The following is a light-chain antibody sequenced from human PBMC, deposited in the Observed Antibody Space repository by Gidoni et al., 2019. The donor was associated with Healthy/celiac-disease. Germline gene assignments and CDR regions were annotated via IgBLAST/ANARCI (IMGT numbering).Light chain of an antibody. Sequence: DIQLTQSPSSLSASVGDRVTITCRVSQGISIYLNWYRQKPGKVPKHLIYTASNLQSGLPSRFRGSCSGTDFTLTIRSLQPAYVPTYYGQRTYHAPLTFGGWTKVEIK. J-gene: IGKJ4*01. CDR3: QRTYHAPLT. CDR1: QGISIY. V-gene: IGKV1-27*01. CDR2: TAS.